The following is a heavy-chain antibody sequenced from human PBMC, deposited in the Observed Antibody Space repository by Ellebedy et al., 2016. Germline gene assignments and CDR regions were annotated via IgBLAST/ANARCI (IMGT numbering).Heavy chain of an antibody. J-gene: IGHJ4*02. D-gene: IGHD3-3*01. V-gene: IGHV4-34*01. Sequence: SQTLSLTCAVYGGSFSGYYWSWIRQPPGKGLEWIGEINHSGSTNYNPSLKSRLTISVDTSKNQFSLNLSSVTAADTAVYYCARGCPWRHPGCFDYWGQGTLVTVSS. CDR1: GGSFSGYY. CDR3: ARGCPWRHPGCFDY. CDR2: INHSGST.